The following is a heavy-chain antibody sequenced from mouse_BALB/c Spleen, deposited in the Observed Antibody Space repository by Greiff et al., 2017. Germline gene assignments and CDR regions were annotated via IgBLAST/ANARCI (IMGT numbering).Heavy chain of an antibody. CDR2: INPSSGYT. D-gene: IGHD2-4*01. V-gene: IGHV1-4*01. CDR3: ESYDYSWFAY. Sequence: VQLQESGAELARPGASVKMSCKASGYTFTSYTMHWVKQRPGQGLEWIGYINPSSGYTNYNQKFKDKATLTADKSSSTAYMQLSSLTSEDTAVYYCESYDYSWFAYWGQGTLVTVSA. J-gene: IGHJ3*01. CDR1: GYTFTSYT.